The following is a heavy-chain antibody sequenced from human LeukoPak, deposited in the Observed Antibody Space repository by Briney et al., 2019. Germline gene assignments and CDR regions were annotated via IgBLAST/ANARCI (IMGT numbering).Heavy chain of an antibody. D-gene: IGHD5-18*01. CDR2: INPNSGGT. J-gene: IGHJ4*02. Sequence: GASVKVSCKASGYTFTGYYMHWVRQAPGQGLEWMGWINPNSGGTNYAQKFQGRVTMTRDTSISTAYMELSRLRSDDTAVYYCARWEGGYSYGSYFDYWGQGTLVTVSS. V-gene: IGHV1-2*02. CDR1: GYTFTGYY. CDR3: ARWEGGYSYGSYFDY.